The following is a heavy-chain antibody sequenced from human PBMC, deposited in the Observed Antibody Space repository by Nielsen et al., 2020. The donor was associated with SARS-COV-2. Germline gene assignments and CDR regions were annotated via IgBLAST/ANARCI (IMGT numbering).Heavy chain of an antibody. J-gene: IGHJ6*02. CDR2: IYHSGST. Sequence: SETLSLTCAVSGGSISSSNWWSWVRQPPGKGLEWIGEIYHSGSTNYNPSLKSRVTISVDKSKNQFSLKLSSVTAADTAVYYCARDSCSGGSCFYYYYGMDVWGQGTTVTVSS. CDR3: ARDSCSGGSCFYYYYGMDV. V-gene: IGHV4-4*02. D-gene: IGHD2-15*01. CDR1: GGSISSSNW.